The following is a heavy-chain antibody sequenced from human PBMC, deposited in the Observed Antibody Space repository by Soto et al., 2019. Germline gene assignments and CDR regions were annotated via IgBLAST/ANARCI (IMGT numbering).Heavy chain of an antibody. CDR3: ARESMKSGHEALDY. CDR1: GGSISSGGYY. D-gene: IGHD5-12*01. V-gene: IGHV4-31*03. CDR2: IYYSGST. Sequence: SETLSLSCTVSGGSISSGGYYWSWIRQHPGKGLEWIGYIYYSGSTYYNPSLKSRVTISVDTSKNQFSLKLSSVTAADTAVYYCARESMKSGHEALDYWGQGTLVTVSS. J-gene: IGHJ4*02.